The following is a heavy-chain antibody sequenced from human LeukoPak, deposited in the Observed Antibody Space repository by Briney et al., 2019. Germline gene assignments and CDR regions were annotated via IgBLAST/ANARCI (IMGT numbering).Heavy chain of an antibody. V-gene: IGHV3-23*01. CDR1: GFSFSSYV. CDR2: ISGSGGNT. D-gene: IGHD6-19*01. J-gene: IGHJ4*02. CDR3: AKGGSLYSSGQPLYYFDY. Sequence: GGSLRLSCVASGFSFSSYVMYWVRQAPGKGLEWVSAISGSGGNTYYADSVKGRFTISRDNSKNTLYLQMNSLRAEDTAVYYCAKGGSLYSSGQPLYYFDYWGQGTLVTVSS.